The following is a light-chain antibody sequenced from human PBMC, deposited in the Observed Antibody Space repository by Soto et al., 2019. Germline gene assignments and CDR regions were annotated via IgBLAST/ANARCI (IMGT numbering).Light chain of an antibody. V-gene: IGKV3D-15*02. CDR1: QSVSSN. Sequence: EIVMTQSPATLSVSRGERPTLSCRASQSVSSNLAWYQQKTGQAPRLIIYGASTRATGIPARFSGSVSGTEFNLTISRLEPEEFAVYGCQQSGGLPPTVGQGTKVDIK. CDR2: GAS. CDR3: QQSGGLPPT. J-gene: IGKJ1*01.